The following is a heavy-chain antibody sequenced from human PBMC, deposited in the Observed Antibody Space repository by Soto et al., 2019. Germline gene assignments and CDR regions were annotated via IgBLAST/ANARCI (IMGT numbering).Heavy chain of an antibody. CDR2: IYHSGST. D-gene: IGHD1-1*01. Sequence: SEPLSLPCAVAGGSIGSGGYSCNCKRQPPGKGLEWIGYIYHSGSTLYNPSLKSRVTISVDKSKNQFSLKLSSVTAADTAVYYCARDQLEGNWFDPWGQGTLVTVSS. CDR3: ARDQLEGNWFDP. V-gene: IGHV4-30-2*01. CDR1: GGSIGSGGYS. J-gene: IGHJ5*02.